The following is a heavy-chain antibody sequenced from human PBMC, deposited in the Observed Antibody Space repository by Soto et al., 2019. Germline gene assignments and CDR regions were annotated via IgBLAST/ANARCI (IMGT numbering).Heavy chain of an antibody. CDR1: GGSISSYY. J-gene: IGHJ4*02. V-gene: IGHV4-59*01. CDR2: IYYSGST. Sequence: SETLCLTCTVSGGSISSYYWSWIRQPPGKGLEWIGYIYYSGSTNYNPSLKSRVTISVDTSKNQFSLKLSSVTAADTAVYYCARSDGRYWGQGTLVTVSS. CDR3: ARSDGRY.